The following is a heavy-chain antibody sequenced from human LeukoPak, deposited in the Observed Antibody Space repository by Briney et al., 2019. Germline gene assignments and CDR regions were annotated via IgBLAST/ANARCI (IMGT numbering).Heavy chain of an antibody. CDR3: ARDSRSGWGNWFDP. D-gene: IGHD6-19*01. CDR1: GASISSSNYY. Sequence: SETLSLTCAVSGASISSSNYYWGWVRQSPGKGLEWIGNIYSSGNTYYNASLKSRVTISVDSSKNQFSLKLSSVTAADTAVYYCARDSRSGWGNWFDPWGQGTLVTVSS. J-gene: IGHJ5*02. CDR2: IYSSGNT. V-gene: IGHV4-39*07.